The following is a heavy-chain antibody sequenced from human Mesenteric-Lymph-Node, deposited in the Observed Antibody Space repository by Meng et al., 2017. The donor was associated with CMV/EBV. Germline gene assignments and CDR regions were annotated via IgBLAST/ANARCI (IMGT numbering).Heavy chain of an antibody. CDR2: ISGGGGTT. J-gene: IGHJ4*02. D-gene: IGHD3-16*01. CDR1: GFTFGSYG. Sequence: GGSLRLSCAASGFTFGSYGMIWVRQAPGKGLEWVSHISGGGGTTNYADSVKGRFTISRDNSKNTLYLQMNSLRAEDTAVYYCAKKPNQNVGGVDYWGQGTLVTVSS. V-gene: IGHV3-23*01. CDR3: AKKPNQNVGGVDY.